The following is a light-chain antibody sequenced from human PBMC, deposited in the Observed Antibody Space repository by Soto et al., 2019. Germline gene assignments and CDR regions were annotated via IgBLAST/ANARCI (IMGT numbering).Light chain of an antibody. CDR2: EVS. J-gene: IGLJ1*01. CDR3: SSYAGSNNYV. V-gene: IGLV2-8*01. Sequence: QSALTQPPSASGAPGQSVTISCTGTSSDVGGYNYVSWYQQHPGKAPKLMIYEVSTRPSGVPDRFSGSKSGNTASLTVSGLQAEDEADYYCSSYAGSNNYVFGTGTKVTV. CDR1: SSDVGGYNY.